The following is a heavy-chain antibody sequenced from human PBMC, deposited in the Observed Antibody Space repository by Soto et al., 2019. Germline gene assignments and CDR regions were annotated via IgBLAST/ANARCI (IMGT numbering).Heavy chain of an antibody. J-gene: IGHJ4*02. V-gene: IGHV3-21*01. CDR2: ISSRSSNI. CDR3: ARDTKMLAPLIYMDH. D-gene: IGHD3-22*01. CDR1: GFTFNIYS. Sequence: GGSLRLSCAASGFTFNIYSMNWFRQAPGKGLEWVSSISSRSSNIDYADSVKGRFTISRDNANNSLYLQMNNLSADDTAVYYCARDTKMLAPLIYMDHWGRGTLVTVSS.